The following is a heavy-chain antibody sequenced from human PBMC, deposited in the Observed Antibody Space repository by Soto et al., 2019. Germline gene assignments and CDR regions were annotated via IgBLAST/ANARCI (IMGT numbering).Heavy chain of an antibody. J-gene: IGHJ6*02. D-gene: IGHD2-2*01. CDR3: ARDDGSEPAASYGMDV. V-gene: IGHV3-48*02. CDR2: ISSSSSTI. Sequence: GGSLRLSCAASGFTFSSYSMNWVRQAPGKGLEWVPYISSSSSTIYYADSVKGRFTISRDNAKNSLYLQMNSLRDEDTAVYYCARDDGSEPAASYGMDVWGQGTTVTVSS. CDR1: GFTFSSYS.